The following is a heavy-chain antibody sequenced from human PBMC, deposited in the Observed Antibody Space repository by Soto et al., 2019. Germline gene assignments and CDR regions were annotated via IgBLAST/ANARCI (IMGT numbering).Heavy chain of an antibody. V-gene: IGHV4-39*01. Sequence: PETLSLTCAVSGGSISSSGYYWGWIRQPPGKGLKWIGTVYYSGYTFYNPSLKSRVTISVDTSKNQFSLKLSSVTAADTAVYYCARGYMVRGVITYYFEYWGQGTVVTVSS. CDR2: VYYSGYT. J-gene: IGHJ4*02. CDR3: ARGYMVRGVITYYFEY. CDR1: GGSISSSGYY. D-gene: IGHD3-10*01.